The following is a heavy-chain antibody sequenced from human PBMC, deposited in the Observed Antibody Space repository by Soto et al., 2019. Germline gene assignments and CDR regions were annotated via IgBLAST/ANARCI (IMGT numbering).Heavy chain of an antibody. Sequence: QVQLQGSGPGLMKPSQTLSLTCTVSGGSISSGGYYWGWIRQHPGKALEWIGYIYYSGTTYYNPSLKSRITISVDASKNQLSLKMTSLTAADTAVYYCARAAPATYAFGNHAYQTDYWDQGTLVTVSS. CDR3: ARAAPATYAFGNHAYQTDY. D-gene: IGHD3-16*01. CDR1: GGSISSGGYY. CDR2: IYYSGTT. J-gene: IGHJ4*02. V-gene: IGHV4-31*03.